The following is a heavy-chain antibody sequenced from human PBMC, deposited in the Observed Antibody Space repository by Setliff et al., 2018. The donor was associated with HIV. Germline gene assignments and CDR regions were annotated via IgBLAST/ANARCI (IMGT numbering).Heavy chain of an antibody. J-gene: IGHJ4*02. CDR2: IYTSGST. CDR3: AGSLEKLLWFGESAYYFDY. CDR1: GGSISSYY. D-gene: IGHD3-10*01. Sequence: SETLSLTCTVSGGSISSYYWSWIRQPAGKGLEWIGRIYTSGSTNYNPSLKSRVTMSVDTSKNQFSLRLTSVTAADTAVYYCAGSLEKLLWFGESAYYFDYWGQGTLVTVSS. V-gene: IGHV4-4*07.